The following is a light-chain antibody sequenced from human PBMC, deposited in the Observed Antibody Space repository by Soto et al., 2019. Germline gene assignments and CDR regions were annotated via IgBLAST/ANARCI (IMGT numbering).Light chain of an antibody. J-gene: IGKJ5*01. V-gene: IGKV3-15*01. CDR3: QQYNNASIT. Sequence: EIVMTQSPATLSVSPGERATLSCRASQSVSSNLAWYQQKPGQAPRLLIYGASTRATGIPARFSGSGSGTEFTLTISSLQSEDFAVYYCQQYNNASITFGQGTRLEIK. CDR1: QSVSSN. CDR2: GAS.